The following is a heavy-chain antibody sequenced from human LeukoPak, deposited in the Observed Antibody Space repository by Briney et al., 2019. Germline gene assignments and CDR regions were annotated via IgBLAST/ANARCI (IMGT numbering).Heavy chain of an antibody. V-gene: IGHV3-48*01. J-gene: IGHJ4*02. Sequence: GGSLRLSCAASGFTFSGFSMNWVRQAPGRGLEWISFISSSSSTIYYADSVKGRFTISRDNAKNSLYLQMNSLRAEDTAVYYCARQSQIDYWGQGTLVTVSS. CDR1: GFTFSGFS. CDR2: ISSSSSTI. CDR3: ARQSQIDY.